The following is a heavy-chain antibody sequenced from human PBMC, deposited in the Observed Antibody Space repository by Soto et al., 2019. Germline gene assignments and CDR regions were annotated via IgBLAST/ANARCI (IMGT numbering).Heavy chain of an antibody. D-gene: IGHD2-15*01. CDR2: ISGSGGST. Sequence: EVQLLESGGGLVQPGGSLRLSCAASGFTFSSYVMSWVRQAPGKGLEWVSAISGSGGSTYYADSVKGRFTISRDNSKNTLYLQMNSLRAEDTAVYYCAKDPWGGYCSGGSCPWDAFDIWGQGTMVTVSS. CDR3: AKDPWGGYCSGGSCPWDAFDI. J-gene: IGHJ3*02. V-gene: IGHV3-23*01. CDR1: GFTFSSYV.